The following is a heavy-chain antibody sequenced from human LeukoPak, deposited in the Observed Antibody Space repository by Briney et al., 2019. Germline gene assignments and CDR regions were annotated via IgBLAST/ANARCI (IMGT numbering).Heavy chain of an antibody. CDR1: GVSFSGYY. Sequence: PSETLSLTCAVYGVSFSGYYWSWIRQPPGKGLEWIGEINHSGSTNYNPSLKSRVTISVDTSKNQFSLKLSSVTAADTAVYYCARAPLYDYVWGSYRLCAFDIWGQGTMVTVSS. J-gene: IGHJ3*02. D-gene: IGHD3-16*02. CDR2: INHSGST. CDR3: ARAPLYDYVWGSYRLCAFDI. V-gene: IGHV4-34*01.